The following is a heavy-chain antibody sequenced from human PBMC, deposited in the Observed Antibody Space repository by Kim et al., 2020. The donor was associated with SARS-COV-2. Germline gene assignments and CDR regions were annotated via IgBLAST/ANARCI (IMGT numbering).Heavy chain of an antibody. CDR3: ARVLYGSGSYYNLYYYYYYGMDV. CDR1: GGTFSSYA. CDR2: IIPIFGTA. V-gene: IGHV1-69*13. J-gene: IGHJ6*02. D-gene: IGHD3-10*01. Sequence: SVKVSCKASGGTFSSYAISWVRQAPGQGLEWMGGIIPIFGTANYAQKFQGRVTITADESTSTAYMELSSLRSEDTAVYYCARVLYGSGSYYNLYYYYYYGMDVWGQGTTVTVSS.